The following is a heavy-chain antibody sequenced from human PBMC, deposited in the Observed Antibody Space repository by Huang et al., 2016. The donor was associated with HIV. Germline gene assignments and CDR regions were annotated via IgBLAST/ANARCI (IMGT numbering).Heavy chain of an antibody. CDR3: ARGPSPWLQEAFDI. J-gene: IGHJ3*02. Sequence: QVQLQESGPGLVKPSETLSLTCAVSGGSISSYYWSWIRQPPGKGLECIGYIYYSGSTNYNPALKRRVTISGDTAKNQFSLKLRSVTAADTAVYYCARGPSPWLQEAFDIWGQGTMVTVSS. CDR1: GGSISSYY. D-gene: IGHD5-12*01. V-gene: IGHV4-59*01. CDR2: IYYSGST.